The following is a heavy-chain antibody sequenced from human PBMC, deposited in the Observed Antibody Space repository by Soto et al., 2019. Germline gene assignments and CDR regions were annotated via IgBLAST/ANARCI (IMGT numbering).Heavy chain of an antibody. CDR3: ARLSGSWQSWFDH. J-gene: IGHJ5*02. V-gene: IGHV4-31*03. Sequence: QVQLQESGPGLVKPSQTLSLTCTVSGGSISSDYFYWSWIRQHPGKVLEWIGDIYCSGNTYSNPSLKSRRTRSVDTSQNQISLTLGSVTAADTGVYYWARLSGSWQSWFDHWGQGTLFSVSS. D-gene: IGHD6-13*01. CDR2: IYCSGNT. CDR1: GGSISSDYFY.